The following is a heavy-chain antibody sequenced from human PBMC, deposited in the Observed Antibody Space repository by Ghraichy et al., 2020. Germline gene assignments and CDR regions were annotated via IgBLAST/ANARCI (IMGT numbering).Heavy chain of an antibody. V-gene: IGHV3-23*01. CDR3: ANWYSSFTVSFDY. Sequence: GESLNISCAASGFTFSSYAMSWVRQAPGKGLEWVSAISGSGGSTYYADSVKGRFTISRDNSKNTLYLQMNSLRAEDTAVYYCANWYSSFTVSFDYWGQGTLVTVSS. J-gene: IGHJ4*02. CDR2: ISGSGGST. D-gene: IGHD6-13*01. CDR1: GFTFSSYA.